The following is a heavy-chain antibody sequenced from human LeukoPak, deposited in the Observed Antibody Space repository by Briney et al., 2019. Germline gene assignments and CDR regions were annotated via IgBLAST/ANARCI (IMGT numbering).Heavy chain of an antibody. CDR3: GRGARPPHYYYYMDV. CDR2: IIPILGTT. D-gene: IGHD5-12*01. J-gene: IGHJ6*03. CDR1: GGTFNSYG. V-gene: IGHV1-69*10. Sequence: SVKVSCKASGGTFNSYGIIWVRQAPGQGLEWMGVIIPILGTTNYAQNFQGRVTITADKSTTTAYMELSNLRSEDTAVYYCGRGARPPHYYYYMDVWGKGTTVTVSS.